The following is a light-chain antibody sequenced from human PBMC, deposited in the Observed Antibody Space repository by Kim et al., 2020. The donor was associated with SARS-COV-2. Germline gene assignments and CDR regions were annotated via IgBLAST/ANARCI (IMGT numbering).Light chain of an antibody. CDR1: SLRTYY. CDR2: GNN. V-gene: IGLV3-19*01. Sequence: SSELTQDPAVSVALGQTVRITCQGDSLRTYYATWYQQRPGQAPVLVIYGNNNRPSGIPDRFSGSSSGNTASLTIAGTQAEDEADYYCKSRDSRGKVVFGGGTQLT. CDR3: KSRDSRGKVV. J-gene: IGLJ2*01.